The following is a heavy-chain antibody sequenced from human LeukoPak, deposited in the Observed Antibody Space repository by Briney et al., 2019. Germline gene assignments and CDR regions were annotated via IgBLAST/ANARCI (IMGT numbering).Heavy chain of an antibody. V-gene: IGHV1-8*01. CDR1: GYTFTSYD. CDR3: ARPGNSSFDY. Sequence: ASVKVSCKASGYTFTSYDINWVRQATGQGLEWMGWMNPNSGNTGYTQKFRGRVTMTRDTSTNTAFLQLSSLTSDDTAVYYCARPGNSSFDYWGQGTLVTVSS. J-gene: IGHJ4*02. D-gene: IGHD6-6*01. CDR2: MNPNSGNT.